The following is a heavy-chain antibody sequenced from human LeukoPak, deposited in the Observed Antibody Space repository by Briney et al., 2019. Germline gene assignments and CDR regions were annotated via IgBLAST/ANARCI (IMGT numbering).Heavy chain of an antibody. Sequence: ASVKVSCKTSGYTFTGYYMHWVRQAPGQGLEWMGWIDHNSGGTNYAQKFQGRVTMTRDTSISTAYMDLSRLRSDDTAVYYCARVRSGYLRFFDYWGQGTLVTVSS. V-gene: IGHV1-2*02. J-gene: IGHJ4*02. CDR2: IDHNSGGT. D-gene: IGHD2-2*03. CDR3: ARVRSGYLRFFDY. CDR1: GYTFTGYY.